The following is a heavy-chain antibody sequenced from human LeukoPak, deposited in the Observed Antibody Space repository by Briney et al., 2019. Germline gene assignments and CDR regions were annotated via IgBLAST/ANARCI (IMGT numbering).Heavy chain of an antibody. CDR3: ASYHRYSSSSWDY. J-gene: IGHJ4*02. CDR2: ISSSSSYI. Sequence: PGGSLRLSCAASGFTFSSYAMSWVRQAPGKGLEWVSSISSSSSYIYYADSVKGRFTISRDNARNSLYLQMNSLRAEDTAVYYCASYHRYSSSSWDYWGQGTLVTVSS. CDR1: GFTFSSYA. D-gene: IGHD6-6*01. V-gene: IGHV3-21*01.